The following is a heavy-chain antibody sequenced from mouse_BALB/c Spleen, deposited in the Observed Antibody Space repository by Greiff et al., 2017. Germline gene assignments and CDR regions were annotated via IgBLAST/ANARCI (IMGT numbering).Heavy chain of an antibody. CDR3: AKNRGTTGAMDY. CDR2: IWRGGST. D-gene: IGHD1-1*01. V-gene: IGHV2-5-1*01. J-gene: IGHJ4*01. CDR1: GFSLTSYG. Sequence: VQLQQSGPSLVQPSQSLSITCTVSGFSLTSYGVHWVRQSPGKGLEWLGVIWRGGSTDYNAAFMSRLSITKDNSKSQVFFKMNSLQADDTAIYYCAKNRGTTGAMDYWGQGTSVTVSS.